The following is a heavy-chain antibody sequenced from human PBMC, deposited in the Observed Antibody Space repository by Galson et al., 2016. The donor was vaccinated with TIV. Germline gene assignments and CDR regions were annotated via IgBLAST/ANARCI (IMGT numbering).Heavy chain of an antibody. CDR2: INPDSDDT. Sequence: SVKVSCKASGGTFNNYPITWVRQAPGQGLEWMGWINPDSDDTKYAQKFQGRVTMTSDTSSSTAYMEMTGLTSDDTAVYYCARAGRGRNYDYWGQGTLVTVST. J-gene: IGHJ4*02. D-gene: IGHD3-16*01. V-gene: IGHV1-2*02. CDR3: ARAGRGRNYDY. CDR1: GGTFNNYP.